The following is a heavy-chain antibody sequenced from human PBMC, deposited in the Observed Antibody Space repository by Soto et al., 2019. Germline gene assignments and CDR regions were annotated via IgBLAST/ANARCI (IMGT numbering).Heavy chain of an antibody. CDR1: GGSISSGGYS. V-gene: IGHV4-30-2*01. Sequence: PSETLSLTCAVSGGSISSGGYSWSWIRQPPGKGLEWIGYIYHSGSTYYNPSLKSRVTISVDTSKNQFSLKLSSVTAADTAVYYCARDRFDYYDGRPTNWFDPWGQGTLVTVSS. CDR2: IYHSGST. J-gene: IGHJ5*02. CDR3: ARDRFDYYDGRPTNWFDP. D-gene: IGHD3-22*01.